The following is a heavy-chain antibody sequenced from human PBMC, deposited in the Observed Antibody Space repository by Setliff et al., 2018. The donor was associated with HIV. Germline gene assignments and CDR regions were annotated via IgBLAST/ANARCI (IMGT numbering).Heavy chain of an antibody. D-gene: IGHD1-26*01. CDR2: IWSDGSNK. CDR3: VRDPIEGSPDYFDY. CDR1: RFTFNNYG. J-gene: IGHJ4*02. Sequence: GGSLRLSCAASRFTFNNYGMHWVRQAPGKGLEWVAVIWSDGSNKFYADSVKGRFTISRDNSRNTLFLQMNNLRPEDTATYYCVRDPIEGSPDYFDYWGQGALVTVSS. V-gene: IGHV3-33*01.